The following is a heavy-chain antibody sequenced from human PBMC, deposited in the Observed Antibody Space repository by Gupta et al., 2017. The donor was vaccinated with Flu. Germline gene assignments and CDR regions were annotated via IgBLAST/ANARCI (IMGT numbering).Heavy chain of an antibody. CDR2: NYWDDDK. Sequence: QITLKESGPTLVNPTQTLTLTCTFSGFSLSTSGVGVGWIRQPPGEALEWLTLNYWDDDKRYSPSLKSRLTITKDTSENKVVLTMTNMDPVDTATYYCAREVRGELTNYFDYWGQGTLVTVSS. J-gene: IGHJ4*02. V-gene: IGHV2-5*02. CDR1: GFSLSTSGVG. CDR3: AREVRGELTNYFDY. D-gene: IGHD3-10*01.